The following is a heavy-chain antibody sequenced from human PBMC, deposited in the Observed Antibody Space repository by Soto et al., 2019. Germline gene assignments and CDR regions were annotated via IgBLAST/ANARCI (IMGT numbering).Heavy chain of an antibody. J-gene: IGHJ6*02. CDR2: IYYSGST. Sequence: SETLSLTCTVSGGSISSGDYYWSWIRQPPGKGLEWIGYIYYSGSTYYNPSLKCRVTISVDTSKNQFSLKLSSVTAADTAVYYCAGRPDSSSWYLYYYYGMDVWGQGTTVTVSS. CDR1: GGSISSGDYY. CDR3: AGRPDSSSWYLYYYYGMDV. V-gene: IGHV4-30-4*01. D-gene: IGHD6-13*01.